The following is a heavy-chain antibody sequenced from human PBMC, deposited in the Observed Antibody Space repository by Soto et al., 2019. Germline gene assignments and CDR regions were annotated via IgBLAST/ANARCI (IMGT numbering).Heavy chain of an antibody. V-gene: IGHV1-2*02. CDR3: ARGGIAARPTLYGMDV. J-gene: IGHJ6*02. CDR2: INPNSGGT. D-gene: IGHD6-6*01. Sequence: SVKVSCKASGYTFTGYYMHWVRQAPGQGLEWMGWINPNSGGTNYAQKFQGRVTMTRDTSISTAYMELSRLRSDDTAVYYCARGGIAARPTLYGMDVWGQGTTVTVS. CDR1: GYTFTGYY.